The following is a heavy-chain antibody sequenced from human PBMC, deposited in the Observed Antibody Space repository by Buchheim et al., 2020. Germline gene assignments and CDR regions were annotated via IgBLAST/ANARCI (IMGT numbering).Heavy chain of an antibody. D-gene: IGHD5-12*01. CDR2: TSYDGSQK. J-gene: IGHJ5*02. V-gene: IGHV3-30*03. CDR3: ARGTGGYYNWLDP. Sequence: QAQLVESGGGVVQSGRSLRLSCAASGFTFSNHGMHWARQAPGKGLEWVAATSYDGSQKFYADSVNGRFTISRDHSKTTLYLEMNSLRGDDTAVYYCARGTGGYYNWLDPWGQGTL. CDR1: GFTFSNHG.